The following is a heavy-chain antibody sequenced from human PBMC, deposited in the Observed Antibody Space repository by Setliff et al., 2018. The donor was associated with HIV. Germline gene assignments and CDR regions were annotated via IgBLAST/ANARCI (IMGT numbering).Heavy chain of an antibody. J-gene: IGHJ6*02. Sequence: PGGSLRLSCAASGFTFSDYDFHWVRQAAGKGLEWVSAIGTGGDTYYVDSVKGRFTTSRENARNSLYLQMNSLRVGDTAVYYCAREIRTVYTGGHYFYGIDVWGQGTAVTVSS. D-gene: IGHD3-16*01. CDR1: GFTFSDYD. CDR2: IGTGGDT. CDR3: AREIRTVYTGGHYFYGIDV. V-gene: IGHV3-13*01.